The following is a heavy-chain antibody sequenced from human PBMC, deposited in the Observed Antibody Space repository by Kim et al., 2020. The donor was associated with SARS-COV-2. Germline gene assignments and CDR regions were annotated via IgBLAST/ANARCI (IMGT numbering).Heavy chain of an antibody. V-gene: IGHV3-33*01. CDR3: ARTLVLSGYYGMDV. Sequence: YADSVKGRFTSSSDNSKSTLYLQMNSLRAEDTAVYYCARTLVLSGYYGMDVWGQGTTVTVSS. J-gene: IGHJ6*02. D-gene: IGHD3-10*01.